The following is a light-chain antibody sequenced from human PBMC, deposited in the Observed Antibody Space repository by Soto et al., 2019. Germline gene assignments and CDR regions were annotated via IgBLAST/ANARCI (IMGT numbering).Light chain of an antibody. J-gene: IGLJ3*02. CDR3: QSYDTSVSGARV. Sequence: QSVLTQPPSVSGAPGQRVTISCTGSRSNIGAGYDVHWYQQIPGTAPKLLIYRNHDRPSGVPDRFSGSKSGTSASLAITGLQAEDEADYYCQSYDTSVSGARVFGGGTKVTV. CDR2: RNH. CDR1: RSNIGAGYD. V-gene: IGLV1-40*01.